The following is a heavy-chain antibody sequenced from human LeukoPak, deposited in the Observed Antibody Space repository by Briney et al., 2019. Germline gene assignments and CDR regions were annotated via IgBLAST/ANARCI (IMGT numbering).Heavy chain of an antibody. Sequence: GASVKVSCKASGNFVYYDINWVRQATGQGLERMGWMNPDSGNTGYAQKFQGRVTMTRNTSTNIAYMELSILRSEDTAVYFCATQTGNHWYLDLWGPGTLVTVSS. CDR3: ATQTGNHWYLDL. CDR1: GNFVYYD. CDR2: MNPDSGNT. J-gene: IGHJ2*01. V-gene: IGHV1-8*01.